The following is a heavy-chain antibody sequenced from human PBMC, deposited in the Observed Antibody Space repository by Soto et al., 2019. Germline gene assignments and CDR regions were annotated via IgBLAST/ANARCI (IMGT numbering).Heavy chain of an antibody. D-gene: IGHD3-3*01. V-gene: IGHV3-48*03. CDR3: ARSGLLYSPRYYYGMDV. Sequence: EVQLVESGGGLVQPGGSLRLSCAASGFTFSSYEMNWVRQAPGKGLEWVSYISSSGSTIYYADSVKGRFTISRDNAKNSLYLQMNSLRAEDTAVYYCARSGLLYSPRYYYGMDVWGQGTTVTVSS. CDR2: ISSSGSTI. J-gene: IGHJ6*02. CDR1: GFTFSSYE.